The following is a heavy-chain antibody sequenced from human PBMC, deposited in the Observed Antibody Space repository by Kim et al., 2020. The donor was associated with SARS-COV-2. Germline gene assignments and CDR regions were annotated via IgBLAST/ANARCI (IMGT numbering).Heavy chain of an antibody. CDR1: GFTFSSYA. D-gene: IGHD3-9*01. CDR3: AKDPYYDILTGRGEGAKTSGYFDY. CDR2: ISGSGGST. J-gene: IGHJ4*02. V-gene: IGHV3-23*01. Sequence: GGSLRLSCAASGFTFSSYAMSWVRQAPGKGLEWVSAISGSGGSTYYADSVKGRFTISRDNSKNTLYLQMNSLRAEDTAVYYCAKDPYYDILTGRGEGAKTSGYFDYWGQGTLVTVSS.